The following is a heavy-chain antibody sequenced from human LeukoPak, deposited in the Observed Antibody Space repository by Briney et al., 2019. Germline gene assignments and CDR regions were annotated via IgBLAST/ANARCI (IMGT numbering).Heavy chain of an antibody. CDR2: IYYSGST. CDR1: GGSISSGGYY. V-gene: IGHV4-31*03. Sequence: SETLSLTCTVSGGSISSGGYYWSWIRQHPGKGLEWIGYIYYSGSTYYNPSLKSRVTISVYTSKNQFSLKLSSVTAADTAVYYCARCPDSALDYWGQGTLVTVSS. J-gene: IGHJ4*02. CDR3: ARCPDSALDY. D-gene: IGHD3-22*01.